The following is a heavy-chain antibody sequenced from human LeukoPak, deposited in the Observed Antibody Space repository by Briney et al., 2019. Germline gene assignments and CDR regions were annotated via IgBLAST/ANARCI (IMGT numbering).Heavy chain of an antibody. CDR2: IRGSGGST. D-gene: IGHD3-22*01. V-gene: IGHV3-23*01. Sequence: PGGSLRLSCAASGFTFSNYAMSWVRQAPGTGLEWVSAIRGSGGSTYYADSVKGRFTISRDNSKNTLFLQMNSLRAEDTAVYYCAKAFLYDSSGYYYWGQGTLVTVSS. CDR1: GFTFSNYA. CDR3: AKAFLYDSSGYYY. J-gene: IGHJ4*02.